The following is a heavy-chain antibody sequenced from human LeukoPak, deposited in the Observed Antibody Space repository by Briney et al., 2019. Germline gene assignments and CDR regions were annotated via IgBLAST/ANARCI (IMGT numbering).Heavy chain of an antibody. CDR2: INPNSGGT. CDR1: GYTFTGYY. J-gene: IGHJ4*02. CDR3: ARGPGDYVWGSYRPFDY. Sequence: GASVKVSCKASGYTFTGYYMHWVRQAPGQGLEWMGWINPNSGGTNYAQKFQGRVTMTRHTSISTAYMELSRLRSDDTAVYYCARGPGDYVWGSYRPFDYWGQGTLVTVSS. D-gene: IGHD3-16*02. V-gene: IGHV1-2*02.